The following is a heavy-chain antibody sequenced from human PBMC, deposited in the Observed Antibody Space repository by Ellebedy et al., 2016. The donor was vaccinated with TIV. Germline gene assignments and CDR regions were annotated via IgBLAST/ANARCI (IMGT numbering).Heavy chain of an antibody. CDR3: ARGYYDLWSGLLDH. V-gene: IGHV1-18*04. J-gene: IGHJ4*02. Sequence: ASVKVSCKASGYTFTNYGITWVRQAPGQGLEWMGWISGYNGNTSYAQNFQDRVTITTDTSTSTAYMELRSLRFDDTAVYYCARGYYDLWSGLLDHWGQGTLVTVSS. CDR2: ISGYNGNT. CDR1: GYTFTNYG. D-gene: IGHD3-3*01.